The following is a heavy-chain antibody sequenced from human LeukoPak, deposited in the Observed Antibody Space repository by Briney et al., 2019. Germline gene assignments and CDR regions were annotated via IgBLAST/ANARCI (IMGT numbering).Heavy chain of an antibody. CDR3: ARLDRPNGIFDY. Sequence: KPSETLSLTCTVSGGSISSSSYYWGWIRQPPGKGLEWIGSIYYSGSTYYNPSLKSRVTISVDTSKNQFSLKLSSVTAADTAVYYCARLDRPNGIFDYWGQGTLVTVSS. CDR2: IYYSGST. J-gene: IGHJ4*02. V-gene: IGHV4-39*07. CDR1: GGSISSSSYY. D-gene: IGHD1-14*01.